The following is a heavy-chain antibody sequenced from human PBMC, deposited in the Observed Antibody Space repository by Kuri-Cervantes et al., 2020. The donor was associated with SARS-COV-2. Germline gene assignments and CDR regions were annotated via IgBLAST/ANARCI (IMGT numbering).Heavy chain of an antibody. V-gene: IGHV4-34*01. Sequence: SQTLSLTCAVYGGSFSGYYWSWIRQPPGKGLEWIGEIYHSGGTNYNPSLKSRVTISVDKSKNQFSLKLSPVTAADTAVYYCARTYSGSSLFYDYWGQGTLVTVSS. CDR1: GGSFSGYY. D-gene: IGHD6-6*01. CDR3: ARTYSGSSLFYDY. CDR2: IYHSGGT. J-gene: IGHJ4*02.